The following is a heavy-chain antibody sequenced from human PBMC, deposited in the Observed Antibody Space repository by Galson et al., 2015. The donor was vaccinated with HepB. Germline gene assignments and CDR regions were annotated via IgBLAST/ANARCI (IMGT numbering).Heavy chain of an antibody. V-gene: IGHV1-46*01. D-gene: IGHD5-18*01. CDR2: INPSGGAP. J-gene: IGHJ4*02. CDR3: ARGGRIQLWSISDY. CDR1: GYTFTSYY. Sequence: SVKVSCKASGYTFTSYYMHWVRQAPGQGLEWIGTINPSGGAPTYAQKFQGRVTLTSDTSTSTVYMELSSLRSEDTAVFHCARGGRIQLWSISDYWGQGTLVTVSS.